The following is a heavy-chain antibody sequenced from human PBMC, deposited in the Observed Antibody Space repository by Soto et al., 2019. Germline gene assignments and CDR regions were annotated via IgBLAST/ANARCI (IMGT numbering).Heavy chain of an antibody. D-gene: IGHD4-17*01. CDR2: IGSRGDSYAT. CDR1: GFTFRGSA. V-gene: IGHV3-73*01. CDR3: SRDDADWLFN. J-gene: IGHJ4*02. Sequence: PGGSLRLSCAASGFTFRGSAMQWVRQASGEGLEWLGRIGSRGDSYATAYAASVKDRFTISRDDSKNTAFLQMNNLKTEDTAVYYCSRDDADWLFNWGQGALVTVSS.